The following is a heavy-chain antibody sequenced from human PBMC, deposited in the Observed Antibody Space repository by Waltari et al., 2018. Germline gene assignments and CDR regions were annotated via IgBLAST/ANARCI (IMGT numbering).Heavy chain of an antibody. CDR1: GLTFSDSP. CDR2: IRGKANNYAT. CDR3: SRRFPGSDP. V-gene: IGHV3-73*01. J-gene: IGHJ5*02. Sequence: EVQLVESGGGLVQPGGSLKLACATSGLTFSDSPMPWARQAPGKGLEGVGRIRGKANNYATGYAAAVKGRFTISRDNSANMAYLQMSSLKTEDTGVYYCSRRFPGSDPWGQGTLVSVSS. D-gene: IGHD2-21*01.